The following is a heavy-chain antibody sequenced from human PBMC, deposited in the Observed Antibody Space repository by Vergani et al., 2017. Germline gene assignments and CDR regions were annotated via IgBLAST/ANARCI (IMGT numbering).Heavy chain of an antibody. CDR1: GFTSSYYG. CDR3: ATKSCGTPGCQIGYFRE. D-gene: IGHD1-1*01. Sequence: QVHLVESGGGVVQPGRSLRLSCVVSGFTSSYYGMHWVRQAPGKGLEWGAVISYDGTQKYYADSVKGRFTISRDNCKSTLYLQMNSLRTEDTAVYYCATKSCGTPGCQIGYFREWGQGTLVTVSS. V-gene: IGHV3-30*03. J-gene: IGHJ1*01. CDR2: ISYDGTQK.